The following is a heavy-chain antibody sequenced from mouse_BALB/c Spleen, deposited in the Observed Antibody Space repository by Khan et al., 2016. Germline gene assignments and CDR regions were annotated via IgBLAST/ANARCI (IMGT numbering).Heavy chain of an antibody. Sequence: EVQLQESGAELVKPGASVKLSCTASGFNIKDTYMHWVTQRPEQGLEWIGRIDTAHGNTKNDPKFQGKATITAETSSNPVYLNLSSLTSEDTAVYYCARGGNYVELGNWGQGTLVTVSA. V-gene: IGHV14-3*02. D-gene: IGHD2-1*01. J-gene: IGHJ3*01. CDR3: ARGGNYVELGN. CDR1: GFNIKDTY. CDR2: IDTAHGNT.